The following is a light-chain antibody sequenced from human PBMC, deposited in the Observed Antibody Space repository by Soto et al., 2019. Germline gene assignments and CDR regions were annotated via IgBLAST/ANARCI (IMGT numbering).Light chain of an antibody. V-gene: IGKV1-39*01. CDR3: QQGFSPLLT. CDR2: GTS. J-gene: IGKJ4*01. CDR1: QSISSY. Sequence: DIQMTQSPSSLSASVGDRVTITCRASQSISSYLNWYQQKPGKAPKLLIYGTSTLQSGVPSRFSGSGSGTEFTLTINNLQPEDFAVYYCQQGFSPLLTFGGGTRVEI.